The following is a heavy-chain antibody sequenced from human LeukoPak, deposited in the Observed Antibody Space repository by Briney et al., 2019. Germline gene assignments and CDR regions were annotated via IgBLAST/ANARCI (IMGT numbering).Heavy chain of an antibody. CDR3: ARSYDSWSGYYREGAFDI. D-gene: IGHD3-3*01. CDR2: ISSSSSTI. CDR1: GFTFSSYS. V-gene: IGHV3-48*01. Sequence: GGSLRLSCAASGFTFSSYSMNWVRQAPGKGPEWVSYISSSSSTIYYADSVKGRFTISRDNVKNSLYLQMNSLRAEDTAVYYCARSYDSWSGYYREGAFDIWGQGTMVTVSS. J-gene: IGHJ3*02.